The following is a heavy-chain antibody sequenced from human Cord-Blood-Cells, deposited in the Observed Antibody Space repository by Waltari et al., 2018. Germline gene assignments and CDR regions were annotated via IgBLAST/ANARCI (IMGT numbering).Heavy chain of an antibody. V-gene: IGHV4-34*01. J-gene: IGHJ5*02. CDR3: ARARRGYYYGSGSYLVWFDP. CDR2: INHSGST. Sequence: QVQLQQWGAGLLKPSETLSLTCAVYGGSFSGYYWSWIRQPPGTGLEWIGEINHSGSTNYNPSLKSRVTISVDTSKNQFSLKLSSVTAADTAVYYCARARRGYYYGSGSYLVWFDPWGQGTLVTVSS. CDR1: GGSFSGYY. D-gene: IGHD3-10*01.